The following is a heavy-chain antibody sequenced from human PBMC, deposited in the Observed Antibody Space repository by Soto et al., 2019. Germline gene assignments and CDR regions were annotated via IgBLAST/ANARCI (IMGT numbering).Heavy chain of an antibody. J-gene: IGHJ6*01. D-gene: IGHD3-10*01. CDR2: ISYDGSNK. CDR3: ARAVITMVRGPDYYYYGMDV. CDR1: GFTFSSYG. V-gene: IGHV3-30*03. Sequence: QVQLVESGGGVVQPGRSLRLSCAASGFTFSSYGMHWVRQAPGKGLEWVAVISYDGSNKYYADSVKGRFTISRDNSKNTLYLQMNSLRAEDTAVYYCARAVITMVRGPDYYYYGMDVW.